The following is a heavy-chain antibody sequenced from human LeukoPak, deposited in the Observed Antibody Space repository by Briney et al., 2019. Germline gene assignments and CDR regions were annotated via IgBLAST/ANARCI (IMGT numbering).Heavy chain of an antibody. CDR2: MYYSGNT. D-gene: IGHD3-22*01. J-gene: IGHJ5*02. Sequence: SETLSLTCTLSGGSISSSSYYWARIRQPPGKGLEWIGSMYYSGNTYYNPSLRSRAFISGDTSKNQFSLKLRSVTAADTAVYYCARRTVYYYDTSVPLRGWFDPWGQGTLVTVSS. CDR1: GGSISSSSYY. CDR3: ARRTVYYYDTSVPLRGWFDP. V-gene: IGHV4-39*01.